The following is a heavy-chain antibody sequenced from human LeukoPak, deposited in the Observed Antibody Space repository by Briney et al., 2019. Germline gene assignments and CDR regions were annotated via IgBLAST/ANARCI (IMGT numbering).Heavy chain of an antibody. D-gene: IGHD4-17*01. CDR1: GFTFSDYY. CDR2: ISSSGSTI. V-gene: IGHV3-11*04. J-gene: IGHJ6*03. CDR3: ARADYGDYGFGYYYYYYMDV. Sequence: GGSLRLSCAASGFTFSDYYMSWIRQAPGKGLEWVSYISSSGSTIYYADSVKGRFTISRDNAKNSLYLQMDSLRAEDTAVYYCARADYGDYGFGYYYYYYMDVWGKGTTVTVSS.